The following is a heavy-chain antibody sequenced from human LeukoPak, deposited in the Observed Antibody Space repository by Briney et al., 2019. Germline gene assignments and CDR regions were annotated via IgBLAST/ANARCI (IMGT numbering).Heavy chain of an antibody. CDR2: IYSSGST. D-gene: IGHD5-24*01. V-gene: IGHV4-59*08. Sequence: SETLSLTCVVSGGSISTYYWSWIRQPPGKGLEWIGYIYSSGSTNYNPSLKSRVSISVDTSKNQFSLNLNSVTAADTAVCYCARHGRRDGTITYWGQGTLVTVYS. CDR3: ARHGRRDGTITY. J-gene: IGHJ4*02. CDR1: GGSISTYY.